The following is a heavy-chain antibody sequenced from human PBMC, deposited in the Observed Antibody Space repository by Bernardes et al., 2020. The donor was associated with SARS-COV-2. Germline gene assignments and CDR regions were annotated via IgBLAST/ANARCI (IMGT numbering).Heavy chain of an antibody. Sequence: ASVKVSCKASGYTFTSYAMHWVRQAPGQRLEWMGWINAGNGNTKYSQKFQGRVTITRDTSASTAYMELSSLRSEDTAVYYCARVSSSSWYAGDAFDIWGQGTMVTVSS. CDR2: INAGNGNT. CDR3: ARVSSSSWYAGDAFDI. V-gene: IGHV1-3*01. D-gene: IGHD6-13*01. CDR1: GYTFTSYA. J-gene: IGHJ3*02.